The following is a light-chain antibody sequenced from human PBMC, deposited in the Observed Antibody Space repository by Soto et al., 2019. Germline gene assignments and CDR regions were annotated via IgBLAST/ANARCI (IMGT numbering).Light chain of an antibody. CDR3: VTWDASLSGVV. Sequence: QSVLTQPPSASGTPGQRVTISCSGSSSNVGTYTVNWYQQVPGTAPKLLIYRNNQRPSGVPDRFSGSKSGTSASLAISGLRSEDEADYYCVTWDASLSGVVFGGGTKLTVL. J-gene: IGLJ2*01. V-gene: IGLV1-44*01. CDR2: RNN. CDR1: SSNVGTYT.